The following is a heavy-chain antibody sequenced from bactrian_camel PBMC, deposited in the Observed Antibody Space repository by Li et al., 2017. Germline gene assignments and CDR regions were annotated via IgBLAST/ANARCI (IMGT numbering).Heavy chain of an antibody. V-gene: IGHV3S6*01. CDR1: GYDYSGYC. J-gene: IGHJ4*01. Sequence: HVQLVESGGGSVQTGGSLRLSCATSGYDYSGYCVGWFRQVPGKEREGVASIYVRGGATYYADSVKGRFTLSQDYGKKMVYLQMNNLQPGDTAVYYCAANNAPPRCYQRSWSGGSDFIHWGRGTQVTVS. CDR2: IYVRGGAT. D-gene: IGHD1*01. CDR3: AANNAPPRCYQRSWSGGSDFIH.